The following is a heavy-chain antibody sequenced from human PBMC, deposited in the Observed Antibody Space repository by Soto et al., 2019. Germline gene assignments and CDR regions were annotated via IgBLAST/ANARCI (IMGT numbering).Heavy chain of an antibody. Sequence: EVQLMESGGGLVQPGGSLRLSCAASGFTFTNYWTHWVRQAPGKGLVWVSCIGGDGSTTYADSVKGRFTLSIDNAKNTVYLQMNSLRAEDTAMYYCARDGGSADIDFDYGGQGTLVTVSS. D-gene: IGHD2-15*01. CDR3: ARDGGSADIDFDY. J-gene: IGHJ4*02. CDR2: IGGDGST. V-gene: IGHV3-74*01. CDR1: GFTFTNYW.